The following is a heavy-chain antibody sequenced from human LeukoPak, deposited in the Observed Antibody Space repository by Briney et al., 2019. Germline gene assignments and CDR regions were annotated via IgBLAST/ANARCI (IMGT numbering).Heavy chain of an antibody. D-gene: IGHD6-19*01. CDR1: GYTFTGYY. J-gene: IGHJ4*02. V-gene: IGHV1-2*06. CDR2: INPNSGGT. CDR3: AREQWTDKTDY. Sequence: ASVKVSCKASGYTFTGYYMHWVRQAPGQGLEWMGRINPNSGGTNYAKKFQGRVTMTRDTSISTAYMELSRLRSDDTAVYYCAREQWTDKTDYWGQGTLVTVSS.